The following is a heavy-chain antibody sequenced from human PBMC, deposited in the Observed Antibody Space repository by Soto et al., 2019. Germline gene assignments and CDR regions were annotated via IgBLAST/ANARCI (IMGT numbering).Heavy chain of an antibody. CDR1: GFTFSNAW. D-gene: IGHD3-10*01. V-gene: IGHV3-15*01. Sequence: EVQLVESGGGMVKPGGSLRLSCAASGFTFSNAWMSWVRQAPGKGLEWVGRVKSKTDGATTDYAAPVKGRFIISRDDSKNTLYLQMNSLRAEDTAVYYCVKIGTPLYGSGRSYFDPWGQGTLVTVSS. CDR3: VKIGTPLYGSGRSYFDP. CDR2: VKSKTDGATT. J-gene: IGHJ5*02.